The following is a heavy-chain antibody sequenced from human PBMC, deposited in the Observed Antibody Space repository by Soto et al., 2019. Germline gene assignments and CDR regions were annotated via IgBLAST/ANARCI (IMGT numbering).Heavy chain of an antibody. J-gene: IGHJ4*02. V-gene: IGHV1-69*01. CDR1: GGTFSSYA. CDR3: ASEGVYGGIFDY. CDR2: IIPIFGTA. Sequence: QVQLVQSGAEVKKPGSSVKVSCKASGGTFSSYAISWVRQAPGQGLEWMGGIIPIFGTANYAQKFQGRVTITADESTRTAYMELSSVGYEDTAVYYCASEGVYGGIFDYWGQGTLVTVSS. D-gene: IGHD4-17*01.